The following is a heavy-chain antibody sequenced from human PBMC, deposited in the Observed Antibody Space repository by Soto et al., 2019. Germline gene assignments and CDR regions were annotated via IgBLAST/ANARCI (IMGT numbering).Heavy chain of an antibody. CDR2: IYTSGST. CDR1: GGSISSYY. CDR3: ARDELAGTSYYFDY. Sequence: SETLSLTCTVSGGSISSYYWSWIRQPAGKGLEWIGRIYTSGSTNYDPSLKSRVTMSVDTSKNQFSLKLSSVTAADTAVYYCARDELAGTSYYFDYWGQGTLVTVSS. J-gene: IGHJ4*02. D-gene: IGHD1-1*01. V-gene: IGHV4-4*07.